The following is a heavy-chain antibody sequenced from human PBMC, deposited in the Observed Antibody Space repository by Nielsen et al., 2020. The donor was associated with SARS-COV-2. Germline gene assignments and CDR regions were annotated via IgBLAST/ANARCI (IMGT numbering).Heavy chain of an antibody. CDR3: ARVSRQYCSSTSCYNDRYYYYYMDV. D-gene: IGHD2-2*01. J-gene: IGHJ6*03. CDR2: IYYSGST. Sequence: WIRQPPGKGLEWIGSIYYSGSTYYNPSLKSRVTISVDTSKNQFSLKLSSVTAADTAVYYCARVSRQYCSSTSCYNDRYYYYYMDVWGKGTTVTVSS. V-gene: IGHV4-39*01.